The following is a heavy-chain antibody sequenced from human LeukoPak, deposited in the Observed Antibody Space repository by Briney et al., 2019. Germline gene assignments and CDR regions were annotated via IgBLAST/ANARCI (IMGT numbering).Heavy chain of an antibody. CDR1: GGSINSSSYY. V-gene: IGHV4-39*01. J-gene: IGHJ4*02. CDR2: IYYSGST. CDR3: ARHHPYYYDSSGYYDY. Sequence: SETLSLTCTASGGSINSSSYYWGWIRQPPGKGLEWIGSIYYSGSTYYNPSLKSRVTISVDTSKNQFSLKLSSVTAADTAVYYCARHHPYYYDSSGYYDYWGKGTLVTVSS. D-gene: IGHD3-22*01.